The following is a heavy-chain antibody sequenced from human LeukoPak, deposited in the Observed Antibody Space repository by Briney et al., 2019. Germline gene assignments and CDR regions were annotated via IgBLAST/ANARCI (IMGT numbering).Heavy chain of an antibody. CDR1: GFTFSSYA. V-gene: IGHV3-30*04. Sequence: GGSLRLSCAASGFTFSSYAMHWVRQAPGKGLEWVAVISYDGSNKYYADSVKGRFTISRDNSKNTLYLQMNSLRAEDTAVYYCARDYYGLNWFDPWGRGTLVTVSS. CDR3: ARDYYGLNWFDP. D-gene: IGHD3-10*01. CDR2: ISYDGSNK. J-gene: IGHJ5*02.